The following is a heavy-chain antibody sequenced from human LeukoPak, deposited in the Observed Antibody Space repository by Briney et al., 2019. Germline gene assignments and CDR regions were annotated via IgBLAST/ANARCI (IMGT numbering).Heavy chain of an antibody. Sequence: GRSLRLSCAASGFTFSSYGMHWVRQAPGKGLEWVAVISYDGSNKYYADSVKGRFTISRDNSKNTLYLQMNSLRAEDTAVYYCAKETLHYSSGWYYFDYWGQGTLVTVSS. D-gene: IGHD6-19*01. J-gene: IGHJ4*02. CDR1: GFTFSSYG. CDR2: ISYDGSNK. CDR3: AKETLHYSSGWYYFDY. V-gene: IGHV3-30*18.